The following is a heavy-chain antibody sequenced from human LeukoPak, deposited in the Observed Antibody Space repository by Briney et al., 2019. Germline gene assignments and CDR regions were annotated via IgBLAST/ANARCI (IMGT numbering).Heavy chain of an antibody. V-gene: IGHV3-72*01. D-gene: IGHD6-19*01. CDR1: GFTFSDHY. CDR3: ARSGGWYFDY. J-gene: IGHJ4*02. CDR2: IRNKADSYTT. Sequence: GGSLRLSCAASGFTFSDHYMDWVRQAPGKGLEGVGRIRNKADSYTTEYGASVKGRFTISRDDSKSSLYLQMNSLKIEDTAVYYCARSGGWYFDYWGQGTLVTVSS.